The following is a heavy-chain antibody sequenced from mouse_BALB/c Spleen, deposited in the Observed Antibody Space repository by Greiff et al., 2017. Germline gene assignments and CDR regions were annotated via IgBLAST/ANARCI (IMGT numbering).Heavy chain of an antibody. CDR1: GYTFTSYW. D-gene: IGHD1-1*01. CDR2: IYPSDSYT. J-gene: IGHJ1*01. V-gene: IGHV1-69*02. CDR3: TRSNYYGSSYGYFDV. Sequence: QVQLQQPGAELVRPGASVKLSCKASGYTFTSYWINWVKQRPGQGLEWIGNIYPSDSYTNYNQKFKDKATLTVDKSSSTAYMQLSSPTSEDSAVYYCTRSNYYGSSYGYFDVWGAGTTVTVSS.